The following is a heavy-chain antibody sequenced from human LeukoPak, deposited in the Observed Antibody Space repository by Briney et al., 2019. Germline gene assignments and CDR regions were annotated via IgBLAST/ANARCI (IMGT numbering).Heavy chain of an antibody. CDR1: GYSFTTYW. V-gene: IGHV5-51*01. D-gene: IGHD2-2*01. CDR2: IYPGDSDT. Sequence: GESLKISCRGSGYSFTTYWIDWVRQMPGKGLEWMGMIYPGDSDTRYSPSFQGQVTMSADKSINTAYLQWSSLKASDTAMYYCARRQGCSSTSCPPDSWGQGTLVTVSS. CDR3: ARRQGCSSTSCPPDS. J-gene: IGHJ4*02.